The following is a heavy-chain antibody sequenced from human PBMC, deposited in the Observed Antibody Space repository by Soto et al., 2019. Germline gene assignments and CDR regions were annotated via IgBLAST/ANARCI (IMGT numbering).Heavy chain of an antibody. J-gene: IGHJ6*03. CDR3: ARSRSAVYGSGSYPDYYYYYMDV. CDR1: GGSISSGGYY. D-gene: IGHD3-10*01. CDR2: IYYSGST. Sequence: SETLSLTCTVSGGSISSGGYYWSWIRQHPGKGLEWIGYIYYSGSTYYNPSLKSRVTISVDTSKNQFSLKLSSVTAADTAVYYCARSRSAVYGSGSYPDYYYYYMDVWGKGTTVTVSS. V-gene: IGHV4-31*03.